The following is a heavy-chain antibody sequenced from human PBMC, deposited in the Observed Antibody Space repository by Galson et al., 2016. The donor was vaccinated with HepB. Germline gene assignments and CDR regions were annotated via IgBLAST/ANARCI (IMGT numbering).Heavy chain of an antibody. D-gene: IGHD4-17*01. J-gene: IGHJ4*02. CDR3: ARRTWDGDFDN. CDR2: ISPSGSRT. V-gene: IGHV1-46*03. CDR1: GYPLTSYY. Sequence: SVKVSCKASGYPLTSYYMCWVRQTPGQGLEWMGTISPSGSRTDYAQKFQGRITMTRDTSTNTLYMEVNSLRSEDTAVYYCARRTWDGDFDNWGQGTPLTVSS.